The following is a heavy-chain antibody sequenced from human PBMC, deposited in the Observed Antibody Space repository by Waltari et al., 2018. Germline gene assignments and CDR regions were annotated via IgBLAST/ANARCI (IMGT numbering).Heavy chain of an antibody. CDR2: INHSGST. J-gene: IGHJ6*02. V-gene: IGHV4-34*01. CDR1: GGSFSGYS. D-gene: IGHD6-6*01. CDR3: ARSSGHYGMDV. Sequence: QVQLQQWGAGLLKPSETLSLTCAVYGGSFSGYSWSWIRQPPGKGLEGIGEINHSGSTNYNPSLKSRVTISVDTSKNQFSLKLSSVTAADTAVYYCARSSGHYGMDVWGQGTTVTVSS.